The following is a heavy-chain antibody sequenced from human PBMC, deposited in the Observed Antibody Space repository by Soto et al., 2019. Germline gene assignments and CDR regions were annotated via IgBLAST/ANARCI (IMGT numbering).Heavy chain of an antibody. CDR3: AKEYEYSSGWERIDY. CDR1: GFTFSSYA. D-gene: IGHD6-19*01. CDR2: ISGSGIST. J-gene: IGHJ4*02. V-gene: IGHV3-23*01. Sequence: EVPLLESGGGLVQSGGSLRLSCAASGFTFSSYAMSWVRQAPGKGLEWVSAISGSGISTYYADSVKGRFTISRDNSNNTLYLQMNSLRAADTAVYYCAKEYEYSSGWERIDYWGQGTLVTVSS.